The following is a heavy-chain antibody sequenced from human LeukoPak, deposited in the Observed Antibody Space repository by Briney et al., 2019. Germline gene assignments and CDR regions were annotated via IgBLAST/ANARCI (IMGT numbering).Heavy chain of an antibody. J-gene: IGHJ4*02. Sequence: GASVKVSCKVSGYTLTELSMHWVRQAPRKGLEWMGGFDPEDGETIYAQKFQGRVTMTEDTSTDTAYMELSSLRSEDTAVYYCATGVRFWSCLDYWGQGTLDTVSS. D-gene: IGHD3-3*01. CDR2: FDPEDGET. CDR3: ATGVRFWSCLDY. CDR1: GYTLTELS. V-gene: IGHV1-24*01.